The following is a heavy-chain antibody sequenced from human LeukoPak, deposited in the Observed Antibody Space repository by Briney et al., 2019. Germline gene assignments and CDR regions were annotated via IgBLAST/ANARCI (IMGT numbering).Heavy chain of an antibody. CDR2: SRNKANSYTT. D-gene: IGHD3-10*01. V-gene: IGHV3-72*01. CDR1: GLTFSDHY. J-gene: IGHJ4*02. Sequence: GGSLRLSCAVSGLTFSDHYMDWVRQSPGRGLEWVARSRNKANSYTTECAASVKGRFTISRDDSKNSLFLQMNSLKTEDTAVYYCVRGKNSFDYWGQGTLLTVSS. CDR3: VRGKNSFDY.